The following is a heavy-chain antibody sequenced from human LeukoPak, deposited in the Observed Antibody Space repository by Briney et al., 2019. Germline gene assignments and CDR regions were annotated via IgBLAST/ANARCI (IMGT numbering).Heavy chain of an antibody. CDR2: INSDGSRT. J-gene: IGHJ4*02. CDR1: GFTFSSYW. Sequence: GGSLRLSCAASGFTFSSYWMHWVRQAPGKGLVWVSRINSDGSRTTYADSVKGRFTISRDNAKNTLHLQMNSLSAEDTAVYYCARDVQAGPGYWGQGTLVTVSS. V-gene: IGHV3-74*01. D-gene: IGHD6-19*01. CDR3: ARDVQAGPGY.